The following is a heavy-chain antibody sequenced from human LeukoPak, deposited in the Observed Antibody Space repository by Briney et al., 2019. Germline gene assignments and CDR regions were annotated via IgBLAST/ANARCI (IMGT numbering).Heavy chain of an antibody. CDR2: INPNSGGT. V-gene: IGHV1-2*02. J-gene: IGHJ4*02. D-gene: IGHD3-3*01. CDR3: ARGSLFGVVENFDY. CDR1: GGTFSSYA. Sequence: VASVKVSCKASGGTFSSYAISWVRQAPGQGLEWMGWINPNSGGTNYAQKFQGRVTMTRDTSISTAYMELSRLRSDDTAVYYCARGSLFGVVENFDYWGQGTLVTVSS.